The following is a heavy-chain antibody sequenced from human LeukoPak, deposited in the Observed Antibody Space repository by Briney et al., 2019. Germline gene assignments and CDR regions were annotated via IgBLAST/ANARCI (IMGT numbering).Heavy chain of an antibody. D-gene: IGHD6-25*01. J-gene: IGHJ5*02. CDR1: GYTFTDHY. V-gene: IGHV1-2*02. Sequence: ASVKVSCKASGYTFTDHYIHWVRQAPGQGLEWMGWMNPNSGGTKYAQKSQGRVTMTRDTSISTAYMELRGLRSDDTAVYYCARDSPSGWAWGQGTLVTVSS. CDR3: ARDSPSGWA. CDR2: MNPNSGGT.